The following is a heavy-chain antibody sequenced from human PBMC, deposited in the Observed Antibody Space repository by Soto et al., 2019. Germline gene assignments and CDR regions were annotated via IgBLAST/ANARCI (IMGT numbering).Heavy chain of an antibody. CDR2: ISGSGGST. V-gene: IGHV3-23*01. CDR3: AGFLEWLLGYYYYYGMDV. D-gene: IGHD3-3*01. J-gene: IGHJ6*02. CDR1: GFTFSSYA. Sequence: LRLSCAASGFTFSSYAMSWVRQAPGKGLEWVSAISGSGGSTYYADSVKGRFTISRDNAKNSLYLQMNSLRAEDTAVYYCAGFLEWLLGYYYYYGMDVWGQGTTVTVSS.